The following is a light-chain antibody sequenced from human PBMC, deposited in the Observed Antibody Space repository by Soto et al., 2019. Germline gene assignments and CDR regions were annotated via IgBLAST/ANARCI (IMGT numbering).Light chain of an antibody. V-gene: IGLV2-14*01. Sequence: SALAQPSSLSGSPGQSITISCTGTTSDIAGYNYVSWYQQHPGKAPKLLIYEVTSRASGVSHRFSGSKSGNTASLTISGLQAEDEAEYYCNSYTSARFYVFGTGTRSPS. CDR3: NSYTSARFYV. CDR2: EVT. CDR1: TSDIAGYNY. J-gene: IGLJ1*01.